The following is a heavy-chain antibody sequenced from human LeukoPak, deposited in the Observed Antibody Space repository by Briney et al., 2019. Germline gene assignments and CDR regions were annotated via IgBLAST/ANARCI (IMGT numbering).Heavy chain of an antibody. D-gene: IGHD1-26*01. J-gene: IGHJ4*02. CDR3: AKSGISGYYFDY. CDR1: GFTFDDYA. CDR2: ISWNSGSI. V-gene: IGHV3-9*01. Sequence: GGSLRLSCAASGFTFDDYAMHWVRQAPGKGLEWVSGISWNSGSIGYADSVKGRFTISKDNAKNSLYLQMNSLRAEDTALYYCAKSGISGYYFDYWGQGTLVTVSS.